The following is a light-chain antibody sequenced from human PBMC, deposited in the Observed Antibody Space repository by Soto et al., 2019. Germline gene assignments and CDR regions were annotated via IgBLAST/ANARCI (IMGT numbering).Light chain of an antibody. Sequence: IVLIQSPATLSFSPWERATLSCGASQSVSSYLAWYQQKPGQAPRLLIYDASNRATGIPARFSGSGSGTDFTLTISDVEPEDFAVYFCQQYETSPITFGQGTRLEIK. V-gene: IGKV3-11*01. CDR2: DAS. J-gene: IGKJ5*01. CDR3: QQYETSPIT. CDR1: QSVSSY.